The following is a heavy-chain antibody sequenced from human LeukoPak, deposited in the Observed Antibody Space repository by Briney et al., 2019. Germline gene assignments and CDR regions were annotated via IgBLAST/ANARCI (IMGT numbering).Heavy chain of an antibody. D-gene: IGHD3-10*01. V-gene: IGHV3-11*04. J-gene: IGHJ4*02. Sequence: GGSLRLSCAASGFTLSDYYMSWIRQAPGKGLEWVSYISISGSTIYYSDSVKGRFTISRDNAKNSLYLQMNSLRAEDTAVYYCAKDVYYYGSGSRSYFDYWGQGTLVTVSS. CDR3: AKDVYYYGSGSRSYFDY. CDR2: ISISGSTI. CDR1: GFTLSDYY.